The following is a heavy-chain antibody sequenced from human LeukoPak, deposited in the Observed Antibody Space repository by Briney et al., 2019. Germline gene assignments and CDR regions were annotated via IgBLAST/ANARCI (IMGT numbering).Heavy chain of an antibody. CDR2: IWYDGSNK. J-gene: IGHJ4*02. Sequence: GSSLRLSCAASGFTFSSYGMHWVRQAPGKGLEWVAVIWYDGSNKYYADSVKGRFTISRDNSKNTLYLQMNSLRAEDTAVYYCASEAHYYDSSGNQFDYWGQGTLVTVSS. V-gene: IGHV3-33*08. D-gene: IGHD3-22*01. CDR3: ASEAHYYDSSGNQFDY. CDR1: GFTFSSYG.